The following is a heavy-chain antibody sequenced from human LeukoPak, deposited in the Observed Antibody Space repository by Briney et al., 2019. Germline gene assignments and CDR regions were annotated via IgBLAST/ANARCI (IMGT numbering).Heavy chain of an antibody. V-gene: IGHV1-18*01. CDR3: ARDRYYYDSSGYYYDPYCFDY. CDR1: GYTFTSYG. D-gene: IGHD3-22*01. Sequence: GASVKVSCKASGYTFTSYGISWVRQAPGQGLEWMGWISAYNGNTNYAQKLQGRVTMTADTSTSTAYMELRSLRSDDTAVYYCARDRYYYDSSGYYYDPYCFDYWGQGTLVTVSS. CDR2: ISAYNGNT. J-gene: IGHJ4*02.